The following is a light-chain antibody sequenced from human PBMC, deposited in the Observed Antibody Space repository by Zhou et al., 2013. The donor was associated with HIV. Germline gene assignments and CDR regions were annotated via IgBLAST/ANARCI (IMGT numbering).Light chain of an antibody. Sequence: AIRITQSPSSLSASAGDRVTITCRASQDIRNYLAWYHQKPGKAPKLLIYAASTLQSGVPSRFSGSGSGTDFSLTISYLQSEDFATYYCQQYYSFPLAFGGGTKVEIK. CDR2: AAS. CDR3: QQYYSFPLA. V-gene: IGKV1-8*01. CDR1: QDIRNY. J-gene: IGKJ4*01.